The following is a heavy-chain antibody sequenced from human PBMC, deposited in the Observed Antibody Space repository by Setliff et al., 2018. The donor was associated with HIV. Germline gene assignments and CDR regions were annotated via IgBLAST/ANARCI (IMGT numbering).Heavy chain of an antibody. CDR2: IYYSGST. V-gene: IGHV4-61*01. Sequence: SETLSLTCTVSGDSVSSRSYYWSWIRQPPGKGLEWIGYIYYSGSTYYNPSLKSRVTISVDTSKNQFSLKLSSVTAADTAVYYCLRADYYGSKRYDYWGQGTLVTVSS. CDR1: GDSVSSRSYY. CDR3: LRADYYGSKRYDY. J-gene: IGHJ4*02. D-gene: IGHD3-10*01.